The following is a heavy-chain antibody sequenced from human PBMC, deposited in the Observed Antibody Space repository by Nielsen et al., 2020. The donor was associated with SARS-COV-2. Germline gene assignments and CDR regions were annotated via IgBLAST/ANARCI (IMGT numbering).Heavy chain of an antibody. CDR2: IIPILDMA. Sequence: SVKVSCKASGGSFSSYAISWVRQAPGQGLEWMGRIIPILDMADYGQQFQGRLTITADKSTSTAYMELSSLRYEDTAVYYCARVKGTHGGSYLDVWGQGTAVTVS. CDR3: ARVKGTHGGSYLDV. V-gene: IGHV1-69*04. D-gene: IGHD1-26*01. CDR1: GGSFSSYA. J-gene: IGHJ6*02.